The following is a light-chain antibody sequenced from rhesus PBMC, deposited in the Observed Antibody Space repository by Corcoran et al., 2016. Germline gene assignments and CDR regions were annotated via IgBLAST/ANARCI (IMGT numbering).Light chain of an antibody. CDR2: DAN. V-gene: IGKV1-32*02. CDR3: QQGNSNPPT. CDR1: QGISSY. J-gene: IGKJ1*01. Sequence: DIQMSQSPSSLSASVGDRVTITCRASQGISSYLNWYQQKPGKAPKLLINDANSVASGVPSRFSGSGSGTDFTLTISSLQPEDFATYYFQQGNSNPPTFGQGTKVEIK.